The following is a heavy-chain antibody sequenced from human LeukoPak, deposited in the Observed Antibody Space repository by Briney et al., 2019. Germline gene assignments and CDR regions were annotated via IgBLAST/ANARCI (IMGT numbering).Heavy chain of an antibody. CDR3: ARFFGEKAYNWFDP. J-gene: IGHJ5*02. Sequence: ASVKVSCKASGYTFTSYGISWVRQAPGQGLEWMGWINTNTGNPTYAQGFTGRFVFSLDTSVSTAYLQISSLKAEDTAVYYCARFFGEKAYNWFDPWGQGTLVTVSS. D-gene: IGHD3-10*01. V-gene: IGHV7-4-1*02. CDR1: GYTFTSYG. CDR2: INTNTGNP.